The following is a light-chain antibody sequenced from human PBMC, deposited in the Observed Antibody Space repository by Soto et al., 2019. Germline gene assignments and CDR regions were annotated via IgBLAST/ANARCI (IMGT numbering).Light chain of an antibody. CDR1: QSIGTS. J-gene: IGKJ2*01. CDR3: QQSDHSPVYT. CDR2: AAS. V-gene: IGKV1-39*01. Sequence: DIQMTQSPASLSAFVGDRVTITCRASQSIGTSLNWYQQKPRTAPKLLIYAASNLQSGVPSRFSGSGSGTDFALTISSLQPEDFATYYCQQSDHSPVYTFGQGTDLEIK.